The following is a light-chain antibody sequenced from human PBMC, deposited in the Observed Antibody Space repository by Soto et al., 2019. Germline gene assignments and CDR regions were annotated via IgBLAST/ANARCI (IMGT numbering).Light chain of an antibody. J-gene: IGLJ2*01. V-gene: IGLV2-23*02. CDR2: EVS. CDR3: CSYAGSGLGV. Sequence: QSALTQPASVAGSPGQSITISCTGASSDVGSYNLVSWYQQHPGKAPKLMIYEVSQRPSGVSNRFSGSKSGNTASLTISGLQAEDEADYHCCSYAGSGLGVFGGGTKLTVL. CDR1: SSDVGSYNL.